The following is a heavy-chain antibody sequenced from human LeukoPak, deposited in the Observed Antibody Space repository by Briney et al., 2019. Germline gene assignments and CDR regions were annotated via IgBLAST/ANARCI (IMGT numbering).Heavy chain of an antibody. D-gene: IGHD3-22*01. CDR3: AREMYYYDSSGYYPSDAFDI. J-gene: IGHJ3*02. CDR1: GYTFTSYA. V-gene: IGHV1-3*01. CDR2: INAGNGNT. Sequence: ASVKVSCKASGYTFTSYAMHWVRQAPGQRLEWMGWINAGNGNTKYSQKFQGRVTITRDTSASTAYMELSSLRSEDTAVYYCAREMYYYDSSGYYPSDAFDIWGQGTMVTVSS.